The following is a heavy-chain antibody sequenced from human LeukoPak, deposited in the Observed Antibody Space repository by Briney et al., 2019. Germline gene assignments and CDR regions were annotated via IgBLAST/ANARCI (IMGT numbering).Heavy chain of an antibody. CDR3: ATAPILRGEGGEHYKFGMDV. Sequence: SETLSLTCAVCVGSISSGNWWSWVRQYPRKWLEWIGEIYHNGTPNYSPSLKSRVTISADTFKNHFSLKLTSVTTADTAVYYCATAPILRGEGGEHYKFGMDVWGQGTTVIVTS. CDR2: IYHNGTP. D-gene: IGHD2-2*02. V-gene: IGHV4-4*02. J-gene: IGHJ6*02. CDR1: VGSISSGNW.